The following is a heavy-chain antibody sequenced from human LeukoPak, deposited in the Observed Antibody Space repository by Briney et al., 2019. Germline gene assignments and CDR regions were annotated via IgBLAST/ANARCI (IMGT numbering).Heavy chain of an antibody. J-gene: IGHJ4*02. CDR2: IRSKAKSYAT. CDR3: TTAYGSVDY. D-gene: IGHD3-10*01. V-gene: IGHV3-73*01. Sequence: GGPLRPSCAPSGFTFSGFAIRWVAQAPGKGLEWVVRIRSKAKSYATAYAASVKGRFTISRDDSKNTAYLQMNSLKTEDTAVYYCTTAYGSVDYWGQGTRVTVFS. CDR1: GFTFSGFA.